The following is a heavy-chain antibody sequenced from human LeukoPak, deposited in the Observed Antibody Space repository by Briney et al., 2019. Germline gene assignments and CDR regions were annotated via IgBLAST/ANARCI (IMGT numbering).Heavy chain of an antibody. V-gene: IGHV3-15*01. Sequence: GGSLRLSCAASGFTFSNAWMSWVRQAPGKGLEWVGRIKSKTDGGTTDYAALVKGRFTISRDDSKNTLYLQMNSLKTEDTAVYYCTTGIAAAGNHDYWGQGTLVTVSS. CDR1: GFTFSNAW. D-gene: IGHD6-13*01. CDR2: IKSKTDGGTT. J-gene: IGHJ4*02. CDR3: TTGIAAAGNHDY.